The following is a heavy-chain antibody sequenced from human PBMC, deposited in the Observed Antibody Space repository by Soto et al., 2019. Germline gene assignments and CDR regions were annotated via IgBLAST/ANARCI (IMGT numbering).Heavy chain of an antibody. CDR3: ARGYDYDSGGYLFDP. CDR1: GGSVSSNIYY. D-gene: IGHD3-22*01. CDR2: IYYSGST. V-gene: IGHV4-31*03. Sequence: KPSETLSLTCSVSGGSVSSNIYYWTWIRQHPGKGPEWIGHIYYSGSTYYNPSLKSRVTISLDMSKNQFSLKLTSVSAADTAVYYCARGYDYDSGGYLFDPWGQGTLVTVSS. J-gene: IGHJ5*02.